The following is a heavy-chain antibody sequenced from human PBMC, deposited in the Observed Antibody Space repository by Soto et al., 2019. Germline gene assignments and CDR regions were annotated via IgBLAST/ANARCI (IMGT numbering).Heavy chain of an antibody. CDR3: AKAGYPDSQGNYNLGIDY. CDR2: ISGSGGKT. Sequence: VQLLESGGGLVQPGGSLRLSCAASGFAFNICAMAWVRQAPGKGLEWVSTISGSGGKTYDADSVKGRFTSSRDNSRTTLDLQMDSLRVEDTAVYYWAKAGYPDSQGNYNLGIDYWGQGTLVTVSS. J-gene: IGHJ4*02. CDR1: GFAFNICA. V-gene: IGHV3-23*01. D-gene: IGHD1-1*01.